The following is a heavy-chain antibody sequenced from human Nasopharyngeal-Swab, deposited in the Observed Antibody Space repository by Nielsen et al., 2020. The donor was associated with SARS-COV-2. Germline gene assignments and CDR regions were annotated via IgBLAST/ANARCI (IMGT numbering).Heavy chain of an antibody. V-gene: IGHV3-30-3*01. Sequence: GGSLRLSCAASGFTFSSYAMHWVRQAPGKGLEWVAVISYDGSNKYYADSVKGRFTISRDNSKNTLYLQMHSLRAEDTAVYYCATPGTRCSGDTCNMWVFDYWGQGTLVTVSS. CDR2: ISYDGSNK. CDR1: GFTFSSYA. D-gene: IGHD2-15*01. CDR3: ATPGTRCSGDTCNMWVFDY. J-gene: IGHJ4*02.